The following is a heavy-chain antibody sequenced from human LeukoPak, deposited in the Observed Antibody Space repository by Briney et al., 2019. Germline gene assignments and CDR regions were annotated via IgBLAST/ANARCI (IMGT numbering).Heavy chain of an antibody. J-gene: IGHJ4*02. Sequence: GASEKVSCKGSGYTFSGYYMHWVRQAPGQGLEWMGWINPNSGTTNYAQKFQGRVTVTRDTSTSTAYMELSRLESDDTAVYYCARDLMTTPTWDFDYWGQGTLVTVAS. CDR3: ARDLMTTPTWDFDY. V-gene: IGHV1-2*02. CDR1: GYTFSGYY. D-gene: IGHD3-16*01. CDR2: INPNSGTT.